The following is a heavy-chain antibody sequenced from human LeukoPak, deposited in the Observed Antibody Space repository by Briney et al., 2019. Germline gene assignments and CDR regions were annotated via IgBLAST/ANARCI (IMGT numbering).Heavy chain of an antibody. CDR3: ARRWNYGRNCYIDV. V-gene: IGHV4-34*01. Sequence: SETLSLTCAVYGGSFSNYYWSWIRQTPGKGMEWIGEINDSGRTNYNPPLVSRVTVSVDTSKNQFSLRLTSVTATDTAVYSCARRWNYGRNCYIDVWGKGATVSVSS. J-gene: IGHJ6*03. CDR1: GGSFSNYY. D-gene: IGHD1-7*01. CDR2: INDSGRT.